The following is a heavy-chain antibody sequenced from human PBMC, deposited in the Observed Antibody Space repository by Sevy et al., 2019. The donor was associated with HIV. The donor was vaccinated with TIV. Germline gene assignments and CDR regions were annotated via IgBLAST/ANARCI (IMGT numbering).Heavy chain of an antibody. D-gene: IGHD3-3*01. CDR1: GFTFSSYS. CDR2: ISSSSSYM. Sequence: GGSLRLSCAASGFTFSSYSMNWVRQAPGKGLEWVSSISSSSSYMYYADSVKGRFTISRDNAKNSLYLQMNSLRAEDTAVYYCARGRSRYTIFGVVGYDYWCQGTLVTVSS. J-gene: IGHJ4*02. CDR3: ARGRSRYTIFGVVGYDY. V-gene: IGHV3-21*01.